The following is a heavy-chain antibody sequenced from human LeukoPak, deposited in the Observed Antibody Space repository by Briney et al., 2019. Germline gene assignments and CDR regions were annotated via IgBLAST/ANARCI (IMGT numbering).Heavy chain of an antibody. Sequence: ESLKISCKGSGYTFTNYWITWVRQMPGKGLEWMGRIDPSDSYSDYSPSFQGHVTVSVDKSISTAYLEWSSLKASDTAMYYCARQYGSGSSISPDFDYWGQGTLVTVSS. CDR2: IDPSDSYS. CDR3: ARQYGSGSSISPDFDY. J-gene: IGHJ4*02. D-gene: IGHD6-19*01. V-gene: IGHV5-10-1*01. CDR1: GYTFTNYW.